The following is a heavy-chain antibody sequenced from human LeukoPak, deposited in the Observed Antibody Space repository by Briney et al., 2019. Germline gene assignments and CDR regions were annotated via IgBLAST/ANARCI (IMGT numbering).Heavy chain of an antibody. D-gene: IGHD5-18*01. Sequence: GASVKVSCKASGFSFTSCYFGWVRQAPGQGLEWLGWVSAYNGKTNYGQNLQGRVTMSTDTSTSTAYMHLRGLTSDDTAVYYCARADSSWPPYFDYWGQGTLVTVSS. J-gene: IGHJ4*02. V-gene: IGHV1-18*01. CDR2: VSAYNGKT. CDR1: GFSFTSCY. CDR3: ARADSSWPPYFDY.